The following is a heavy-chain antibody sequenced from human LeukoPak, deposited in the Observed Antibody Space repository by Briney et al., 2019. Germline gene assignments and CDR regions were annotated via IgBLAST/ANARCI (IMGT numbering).Heavy chain of an antibody. J-gene: IGHJ4*02. V-gene: IGHV4-4*02. D-gene: IGHD5-18*01. CDR3: ARGVDTAMVRPLDY. CDR2: IYHSGST. CDR1: GGSISSSNW. Sequence: SGTLSLTCAVSGGSISSSNWWSWVRQPPGKGLEWIGEIYHSGSTNYNPSLKSRVTISVDTSKNQFSLKLSSVTAADTAVYYCARGVDTAMVRPLDYWGQGTLVTVSS.